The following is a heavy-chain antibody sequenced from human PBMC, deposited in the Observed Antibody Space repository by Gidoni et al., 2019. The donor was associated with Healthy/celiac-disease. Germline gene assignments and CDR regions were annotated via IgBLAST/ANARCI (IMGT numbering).Heavy chain of an antibody. CDR1: GGSISSGSYY. CDR2: IYASGST. V-gene: IGHV4-61*02. D-gene: IGHD2-21*02. Sequence: QVQLQESGPGLVKPSQTLSLTCTVTGGSISSGSYYWSWIRQSAGRGLEWIGRIYASGSTNYNPSLKSRVTISVDTSKNHFSLKLISLTAADTAVYYCARTAVGRERGYFDYWGQGTLVTVSS. CDR3: ARTAVGRERGYFDY. J-gene: IGHJ4*02.